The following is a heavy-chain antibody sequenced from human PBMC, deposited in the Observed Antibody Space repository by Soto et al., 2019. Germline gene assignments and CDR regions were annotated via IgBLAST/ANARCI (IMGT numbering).Heavy chain of an antibody. CDR3: ARESIGVVGRGRFDY. D-gene: IGHD6-19*01. Sequence: QVQLVESGGGVVQPGRSLRLSCAASGFTFSSYGMHWVRQAPGKGLEWVAVIWYDGSNKYYADSVKGRFTISRDNSKNTLNLKMKALRAENTVVYYCARESIGVVGRGRFDYGGREPLVTVS. CDR2: IWYDGSNK. J-gene: IGHJ4*02. V-gene: IGHV3-33*01. CDR1: GFTFSSYG.